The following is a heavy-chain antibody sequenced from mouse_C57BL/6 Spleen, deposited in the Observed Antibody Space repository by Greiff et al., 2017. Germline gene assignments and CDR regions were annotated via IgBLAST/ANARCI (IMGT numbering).Heavy chain of an antibody. CDR3: ARDYFAY. Sequence: QVQLQQPGAELVRPGTSVKLSCKASGYTFTSYWMHWVKQRPGQGLEWIGVIDPSDSYTNYNQKFKGKATLTVDTSSSTAYMQLSSLTSEDSAVYYGARDYFAYWGQGTLVTVSA. CDR2: IDPSDSYT. J-gene: IGHJ3*01. V-gene: IGHV1-59*01. CDR1: GYTFTSYW. D-gene: IGHD1-1*02.